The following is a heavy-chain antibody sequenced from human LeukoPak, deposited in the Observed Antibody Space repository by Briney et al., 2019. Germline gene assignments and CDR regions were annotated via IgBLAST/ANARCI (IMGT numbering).Heavy chain of an antibody. D-gene: IGHD1-26*01. CDR1: GFTFSSYA. CDR3: AKDIPIVGAPDY. Sequence: PGRSLRLSCAASGFTFSSYAMHWVRQAPGKGLEWVAVISYDGSNKYYADSVKGRFTISRDNSKNTLYLQMNSLRAEDTAVYYCAKDIPIVGAPDYWGQGTLVTVSS. J-gene: IGHJ4*02. V-gene: IGHV3-30-3*01. CDR2: ISYDGSNK.